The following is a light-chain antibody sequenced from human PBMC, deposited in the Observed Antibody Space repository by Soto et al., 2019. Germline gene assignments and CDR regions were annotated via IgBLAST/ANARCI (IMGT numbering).Light chain of an antibody. V-gene: IGLV2-8*01. CDR3: SSYAGSSNV. CDR2: DVN. J-gene: IGLJ1*01. Sequence: QSALTQPPSASGSPGQSVAISFTGTSSDVGGYNYVSWYQQHPGKAPKLMIYDVNQRPSGVPDRFSGSKSGNTASLTVSGLQAEDEADYYCSSYAGSSNVFGTGTKVTVL. CDR1: SSDVGGYNY.